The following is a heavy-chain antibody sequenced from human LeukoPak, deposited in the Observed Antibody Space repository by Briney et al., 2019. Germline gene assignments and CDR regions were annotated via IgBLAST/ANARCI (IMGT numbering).Heavy chain of an antibody. CDR2: IRYDGSNK. V-gene: IGHV3-30*02. Sequence: GGSLRLSCAASGFTFSSYGMHWVRQAPGKGLEWVAFIRYDGSNKYYADSVKGRFTISRDNSKNTLYLQMNSLRAEDTAVYYCAKDRLANSSSPTYWYFDLWGRGTLVTVSS. J-gene: IGHJ2*01. CDR1: GFTFSSYG. D-gene: IGHD6-13*01. CDR3: AKDRLANSSSPTYWYFDL.